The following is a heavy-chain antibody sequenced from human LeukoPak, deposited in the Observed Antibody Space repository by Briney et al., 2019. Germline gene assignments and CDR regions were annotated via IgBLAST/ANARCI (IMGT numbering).Heavy chain of an antibody. J-gene: IGHJ4*02. D-gene: IGHD3-22*01. CDR2: IIPIFGTA. V-gene: IGHV1-69*13. CDR3: ARALDSSGYYGYIDY. Sequence: GASVKVSCTASGGTFSSYAISWVRQAPGQGLEWMGGIIPIFGTANYAQKFQGRVTITADESTSTAYMELSSLRSEDTAVYYCARALDSSGYYGYIDYWGQGTLVTVSS. CDR1: GGTFSSYA.